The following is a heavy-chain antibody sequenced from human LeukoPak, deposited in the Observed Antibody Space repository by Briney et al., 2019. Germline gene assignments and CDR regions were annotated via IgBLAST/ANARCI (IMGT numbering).Heavy chain of an antibody. CDR3: ASVSPPYCGGDCPPDY. D-gene: IGHD2-21*02. CDR2: INPNSGGT. Sequence: GASVKVSCKASGYTFTGYYMHWVRQAPGQGLEWMGWINPNSGGTNYAQKFQGRVTMTRDTSSSTAYMELSRLRSDDPAVYYCASVSPPYCGGDCPPDYWGQGTLVTVST. V-gene: IGHV1-2*02. J-gene: IGHJ4*02. CDR1: GYTFTGYY.